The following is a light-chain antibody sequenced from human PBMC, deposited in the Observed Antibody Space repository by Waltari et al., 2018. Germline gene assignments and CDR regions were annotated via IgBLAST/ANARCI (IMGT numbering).Light chain of an antibody. Sequence: QSALTQPPSASGSPGQSVTISCTGTSSDVGAYNYVSWYQQHPGKAPKLMIYEVTKRPSGVPYRFSGSKSGNTASLTVSGLQTEDEADYYCSSYAGSNVVVFGGGTKLTVL. J-gene: IGLJ2*01. V-gene: IGLV2-8*01. CDR2: EVT. CDR1: SSDVGAYNY. CDR3: SSYAGSNVVV.